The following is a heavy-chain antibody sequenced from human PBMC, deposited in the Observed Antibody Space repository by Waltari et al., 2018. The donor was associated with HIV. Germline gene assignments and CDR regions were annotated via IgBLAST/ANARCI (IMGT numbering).Heavy chain of an antibody. CDR2: VNDSGDT. D-gene: IGHD3-22*01. CDR1: GVSFNGYY. J-gene: IGHJ1*01. CDR3: ARGDYYYYDSSGLDS. V-gene: IGHV4-34*02. Sequence: VHLQQWAAGLPKTSETLSLTCAVYGVSFNGYYWTGSHQSPGRGLGRIGEVNDSGDTNYNSSLKSRATMSVNTFKNQFSLKLMSVTAADTATYYCARGDYYYYDSSGLDSWGQGTPVTVSS.